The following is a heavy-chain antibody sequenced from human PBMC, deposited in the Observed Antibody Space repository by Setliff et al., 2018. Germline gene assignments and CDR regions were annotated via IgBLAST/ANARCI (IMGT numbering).Heavy chain of an antibody. CDR3: ARSRDGGNSSGYSGAFDI. CDR1: GCTFTGYY. J-gene: IGHJ3*02. V-gene: IGHV1-2*04. D-gene: IGHD3-22*01. CDR2: INPNSGGT. Sequence: GASVKVSCKASGCTFTGYYMHWVRQAPGQGLEWMGWINPNSGGTNYAQKFQGWVTTTRDTSISTAYMELSRLRSDDTAVYYCARSRDGGNSSGYSGAFDIWGQGTMVTVSS.